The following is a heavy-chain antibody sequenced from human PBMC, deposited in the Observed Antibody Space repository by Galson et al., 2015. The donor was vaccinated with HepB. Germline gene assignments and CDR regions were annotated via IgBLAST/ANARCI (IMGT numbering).Heavy chain of an antibody. J-gene: IGHJ4*02. D-gene: IGHD3-9*01. Sequence: ETLSLTCTVSGGSISSYYWSWIRQPPGKGLEWIGYIYYSGSTNYNPSLKSRVTISVDTSKNQFSLKLSSVTAADTAVYYCARLSYDILTGYPGLDYWGQGTLVTVSS. V-gene: IGHV4-59*08. CDR1: GGSISSYY. CDR3: ARLSYDILTGYPGLDY. CDR2: IYYSGST.